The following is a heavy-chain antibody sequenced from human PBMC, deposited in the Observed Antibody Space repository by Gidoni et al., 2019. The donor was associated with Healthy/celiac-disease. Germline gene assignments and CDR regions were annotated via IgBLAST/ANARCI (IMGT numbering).Heavy chain of an antibody. CDR1: GGSISSSRYY. J-gene: IGHJ3*02. D-gene: IGHD2-15*01. Sequence: QLQLQESGPGLVKPSETLSLTCTVSGGSISSSRYYWGWIRQPPGKGLEWIGSIYYSGSTYYNPSLKSRVTISVDTSKNQFSLRLRSVTAADTAVYYCARYCSGGSCPHDAFDIWGQGTMVTVSS. V-gene: IGHV4-39*07. CDR3: ARYCSGGSCPHDAFDI. CDR2: IYYSGST.